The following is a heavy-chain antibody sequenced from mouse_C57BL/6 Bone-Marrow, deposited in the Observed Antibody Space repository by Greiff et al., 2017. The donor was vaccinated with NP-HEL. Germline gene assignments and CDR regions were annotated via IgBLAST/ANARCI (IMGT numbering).Heavy chain of an antibody. V-gene: IGHV5-6*02. CDR1: GFTFSSYG. J-gene: IGHJ2*01. CDR2: ISSGGSYT. D-gene: IGHD2-4*01. CDR3: ARQGDYARDGPYFDY. Sequence: DVMLVESGGDLVKPGGSLKLSCAASGFTFSSYGMSWVRQTPDKRLEWVATISSGGSYTYYPDSVKGRFTISRDNAKNTLYLQMSSLKSEDTAMYYCARQGDYARDGPYFDYWGQGTTLTVSS.